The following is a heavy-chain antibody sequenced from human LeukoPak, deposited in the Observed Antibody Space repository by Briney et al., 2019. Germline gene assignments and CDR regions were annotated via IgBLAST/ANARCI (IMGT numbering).Heavy chain of an antibody. J-gene: IGHJ6*03. CDR2: IYTSGST. V-gene: IGHV4-4*07. Sequence: SETLSLTCTVSGGSISSYYWSWIRQPAGKGLEWIGRIYTSGSTNYNPSLKSRVTMSVDTSKNQFSLKLSSVTAADTAVYYCARDQWELLSLYYYYYMDVWGKGTTVTVSS. CDR3: ARDQWELLSLYYYYYMDV. D-gene: IGHD1-26*01. CDR1: GGSISSYY.